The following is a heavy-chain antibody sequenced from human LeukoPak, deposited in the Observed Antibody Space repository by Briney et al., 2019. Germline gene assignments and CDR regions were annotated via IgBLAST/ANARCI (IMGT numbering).Heavy chain of an antibody. V-gene: IGHV1-2*02. Sequence: ASVTVSLTPSGYSFTDYYIHWVRQAPGPGLEWLGWVYTKTGQTSSTRKFQGRVTMTRNPSITTVYMDMAWLTSDDTAIYFCARADFIDAGPYVIGLWGQGTMVTVSS. CDR3: ARADFIDAGPYVIGL. D-gene: IGHD3-3*01. J-gene: IGHJ4*02. CDR2: VYTKTGQT. CDR1: GYSFTDYY.